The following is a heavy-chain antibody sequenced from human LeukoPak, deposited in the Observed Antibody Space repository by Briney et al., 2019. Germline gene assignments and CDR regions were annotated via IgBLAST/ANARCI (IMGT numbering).Heavy chain of an antibody. D-gene: IGHD3-10*01. J-gene: IGHJ4*02. V-gene: IGHV3-23*01. Sequence: PGGPLRLSCAASGFIFSSYAMSWVRQAPGKGLQCDADFVKGRFTISRDNSKNTLYLQMTGLRAEDTAVYYCAKLKRVGIAPFDDWGQGILVTVSS. CDR3: AKLKRVGIAPFDD. CDR1: GFIFSSYA.